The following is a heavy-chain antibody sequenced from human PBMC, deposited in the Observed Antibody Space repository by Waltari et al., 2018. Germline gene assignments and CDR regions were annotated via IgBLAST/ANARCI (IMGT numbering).Heavy chain of an antibody. CDR1: GESFSGFY. Sequence: QVQLQQWGAGLLKPSDTLSLTCAVFGESFSGFYWTWIRQSPGKGREWIGEINHSGSPKHNPALESRVTISSDPPKIQFSLRLTSVTAADAGVYYCARVKGISMIVEIRYGMDVWGQGTTVSVSS. J-gene: IGHJ6*02. D-gene: IGHD2-21*01. V-gene: IGHV4-34*01. CDR2: INHSGSP. CDR3: ARVKGISMIVEIRYGMDV.